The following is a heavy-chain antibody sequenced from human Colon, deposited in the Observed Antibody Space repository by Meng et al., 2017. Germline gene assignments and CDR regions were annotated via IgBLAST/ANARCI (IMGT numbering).Heavy chain of an antibody. J-gene: IGHJ4*02. CDR2: IYYSENT. CDR3: ARRYGSGTYPFDF. D-gene: IGHD3-10*01. CDR1: GASIRGGGYY. Sequence: QVEMQKLGPGLVKPSETRSLTCSVSGASIRGGGYYWSWIRQVPGKGLDLIGYIYYSENTYYKPSLQSRAIISVDTSKNEFSLRLSSVSAADTAVYYCARRYGSGTYPFDFWGQGILVTVSS. V-gene: IGHV4-31*03.